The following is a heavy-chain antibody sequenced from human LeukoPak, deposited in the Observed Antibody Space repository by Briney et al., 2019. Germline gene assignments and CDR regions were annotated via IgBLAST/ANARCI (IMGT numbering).Heavy chain of an antibody. CDR2: ISGSGGST. D-gene: IGHD1-7*01. J-gene: IGHJ4*02. Sequence: GGSLRLSCAASGFTSSSYAMSWVRQAPGKGLEWVSAISGSGGSTYYADSVKGRFTISRDNSKHTLYLQMNSLRAEDTAVYYCALGGPPGTYYFDYWGEGTLVTVSS. CDR3: ALGGPPGTYYFDY. V-gene: IGHV3-23*01. CDR1: GFTSSSYA.